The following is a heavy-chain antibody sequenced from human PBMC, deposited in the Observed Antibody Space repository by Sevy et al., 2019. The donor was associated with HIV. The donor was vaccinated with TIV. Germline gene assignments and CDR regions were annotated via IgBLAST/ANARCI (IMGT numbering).Heavy chain of an antibody. CDR1: GGSISSYY. CDR3: ARERQLVPDY. V-gene: IGHV4-59*01. J-gene: IGHJ4*02. Sequence: SETLSLTCSVSGGSISSYYWSWIRQPPGKGLEWIGYIYYSGSTNYNPSLKSRVTISVDTSKSQFSLKLSSVTAADTAVYYCARERQLVPDYWGQGTLVTVSS. CDR2: IYYSGST. D-gene: IGHD6-13*01.